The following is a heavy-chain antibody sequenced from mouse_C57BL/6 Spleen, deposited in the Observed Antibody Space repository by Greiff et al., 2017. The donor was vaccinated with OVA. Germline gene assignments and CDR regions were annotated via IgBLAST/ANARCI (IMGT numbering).Heavy chain of an antibody. CDR1: GYTFTSYW. Sequence: QVHVKQPGTELVKPGASVKLSCKASGYTFTSYWMHWVKQRPGQGLEWIGNINPSNGGTNYNEKFKSKATLTVDKSSSTAYMQLSSLTSEDSAVYYCAREGGGSSKLYAMDYWGQGTSVTVSS. J-gene: IGHJ4*01. D-gene: IGHD1-1*01. CDR3: AREGGGSSKLYAMDY. V-gene: IGHV1-53*01. CDR2: INPSNGGT.